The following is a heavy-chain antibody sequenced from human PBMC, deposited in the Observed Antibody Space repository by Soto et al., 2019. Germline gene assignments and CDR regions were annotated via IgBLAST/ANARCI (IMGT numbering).Heavy chain of an antibody. J-gene: IGHJ4*02. CDR3: ASDYGDPPLLD. Sequence: LSLTCAVSGYSISSGYYWGWIRQPPGKGLEWIGSIYHSGSTYYNPSLKSRVTISVDTSKNQFSLKLSSVTAADTAVYYCASDYGDPPLLDWGQGTLVTVS. CDR1: GYSISSGYY. CDR2: IYHSGST. V-gene: IGHV4-38-2*01. D-gene: IGHD4-17*01.